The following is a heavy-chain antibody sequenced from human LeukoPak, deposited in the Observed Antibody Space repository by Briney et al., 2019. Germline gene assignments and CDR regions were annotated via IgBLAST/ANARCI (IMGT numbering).Heavy chain of an antibody. V-gene: IGHV3-23*01. D-gene: IGHD2-15*01. CDR3: GEGSGGYFVDL. Sequence: GGSLRLSCAASGFIFNNYGLIWVPQAPGKGLEWVSAISNDGGGTNYADFVKGRFTISRDNSKNTLFLQMNSLRAEDAALYYCGEGSGGYFVDLWGQGTLVTVSS. J-gene: IGHJ5*02. CDR1: GFIFNNYG. CDR2: ISNDGGGT.